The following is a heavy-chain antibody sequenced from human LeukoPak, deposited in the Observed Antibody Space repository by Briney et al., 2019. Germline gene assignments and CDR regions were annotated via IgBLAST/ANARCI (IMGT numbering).Heavy chain of an antibody. D-gene: IGHD3-9*01. CDR3: TRDLTISGPIGI. CDR1: GYTFTGYA. Sequence: ASVKVSCKASGYTFTGYAMHWVRQAPGQGLEWVGRIDPNSGGTNYAQDFQGRVTITRYTSINTAYMELSRLRSDDTAKYYCTRDLTISGPIGIWGQGTLVAVSA. V-gene: IGHV1-2*06. CDR2: IDPNSGGT. J-gene: IGHJ4*02.